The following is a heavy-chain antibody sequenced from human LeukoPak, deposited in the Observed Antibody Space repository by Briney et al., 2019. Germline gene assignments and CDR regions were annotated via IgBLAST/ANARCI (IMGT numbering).Heavy chain of an antibody. CDR1: GGSISSGSYY. V-gene: IGHV4-61*02. D-gene: IGHD4-17*01. CDR3: ARDYGDYIFSFDY. Sequence: SETLSLTCTVSGGSISSGSYYWSWIRQPAGEGLEWIGRIYTSGSPNYNPSLKSRVTISVDTSKNQFSLKLSSVTAADTAVYYCARDYGDYIFSFDYWGQGTLVTVSS. J-gene: IGHJ4*02. CDR2: IYTSGSP.